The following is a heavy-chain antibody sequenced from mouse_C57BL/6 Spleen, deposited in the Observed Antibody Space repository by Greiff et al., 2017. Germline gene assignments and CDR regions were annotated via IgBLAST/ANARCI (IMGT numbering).Heavy chain of an antibody. V-gene: IGHV1-76*01. CDR2: IYPGSGNT. CDR3: ARRNDGYYVSAMDY. Sequence: QVQLQQSGAELVRPGASVKLSCKASGYTFTDYYINWVKQRPGQGLEWIARIYPGSGNTYYNEKFKGKATLTAEKSSSTAYMQLSSLTSEDSAVYFCARRNDGYYVSAMDYWGQGTSVTVSS. D-gene: IGHD2-3*01. CDR1: GYTFTDYY. J-gene: IGHJ4*01.